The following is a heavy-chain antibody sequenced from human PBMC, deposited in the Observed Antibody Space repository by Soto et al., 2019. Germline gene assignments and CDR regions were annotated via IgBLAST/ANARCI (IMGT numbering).Heavy chain of an antibody. J-gene: IGHJ5*02. Sequence: GGSLRLSCAASGFTFSTYTMNWVRQAPGKGLEWVSSISTSSSYMYYADSVKGRFTISRDNAKNSLYLQMNSLRAEDTAVYYCARKTHSNEWADTMGLDNWIDPWGQGTLVTVSS. CDR3: ARKTHSNEWADTMGLDNWIDP. CDR2: ISTSSSYM. V-gene: IGHV3-21*01. CDR1: GFTFSTYT. D-gene: IGHD4-4*01.